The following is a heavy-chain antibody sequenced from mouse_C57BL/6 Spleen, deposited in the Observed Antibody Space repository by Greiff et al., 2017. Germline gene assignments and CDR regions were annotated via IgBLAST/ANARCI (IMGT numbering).Heavy chain of an antibody. CDR2: ISSGSSTI. V-gene: IGHV5-17*01. CDR1: GFTFSDYG. CDR3: ARPATVVEEDY. D-gene: IGHD1-1*01. J-gene: IGHJ4*01. Sequence: EVKLMESGGGLVKPGGSLKLSCAASGFTFSDYGMHWVRQAPEKGLEWVAYISSGSSTIYYADTVKGRFTISRDNAKNTLFLQMTSLRSEDTAMYYCARPATVVEEDYWGQGTSVTVSS.